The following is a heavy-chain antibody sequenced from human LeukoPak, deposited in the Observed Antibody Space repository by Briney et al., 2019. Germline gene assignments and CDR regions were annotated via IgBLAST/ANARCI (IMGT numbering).Heavy chain of an antibody. CDR1: GFTFGDYA. J-gene: IGHJ6*04. CDR3: TRDLLPVGYCSGGSCYSYYYYGMDV. V-gene: IGHV3-49*04. Sequence: GGSLRLSCTASGFTFGDYAMSWVRQASGKGLEWVGFIRSKAYGGTTEYAASVKGRFTISRDDSKSIAYLQMNSLKTEDTAVYYCTRDLLPVGYCSGGSCYSYYYYGMDVWGKGTTVTVSS. CDR2: IRSKAYGGTT. D-gene: IGHD2-15*01.